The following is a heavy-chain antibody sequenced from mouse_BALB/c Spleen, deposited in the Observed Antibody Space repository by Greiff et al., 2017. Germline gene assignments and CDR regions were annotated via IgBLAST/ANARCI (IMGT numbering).Heavy chain of an antibody. CDR1: GFTFTDYY. CDR2: IRNKANGYTT. J-gene: IGHJ3*01. D-gene: IGHD2-4*01. CDR3: ARDMGITPCFAY. Sequence: EVKLLESGGGLVQPGGSLRLSCATSGFTFTDYYMSWVRQPPGKALEWLGFIRNKANGYTTEYSASVKGRFTISRDNSQSIRYLQLNTLRAEDIATYYCARDMGITPCFAYWGQGTLVTVSA. V-gene: IGHV7-3*02.